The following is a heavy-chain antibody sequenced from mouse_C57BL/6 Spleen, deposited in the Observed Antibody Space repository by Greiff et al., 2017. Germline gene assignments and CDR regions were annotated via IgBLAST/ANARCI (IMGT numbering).Heavy chain of an antibody. J-gene: IGHJ4*01. V-gene: IGHV5-12*01. Sequence: EVKLLESGGGLVQPGGSLKLSCAASGFTFSDYYMYWVRQTPEKRLEWVAYISNGGGSTYYPDTVKGRFTISRDNAKNTLYLKMSGLKSEDTAMYYCARQMTTGRYYAMDYWGQGTSVTVSS. CDR2: ISNGGGST. CDR3: ARQMTTGRYYAMDY. D-gene: IGHD1-1*01. CDR1: GFTFSDYY.